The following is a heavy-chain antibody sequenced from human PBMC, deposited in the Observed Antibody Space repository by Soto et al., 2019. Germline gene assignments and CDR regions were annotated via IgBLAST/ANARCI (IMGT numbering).Heavy chain of an antibody. J-gene: IGHJ4*02. CDR2: ISWNSGSI. D-gene: IGHD6-13*01. V-gene: IGHV3-9*01. CDR1: GFTFDDYA. Sequence: SLRLSCAASGFTFDDYAMHWVRQAPGKGLEWVSGISWNSGSIGYADSVKGRFTISRDNAKNSLYLQMNSLRAEDTALYYCAKDQRRSSSWFDYWGQGTLVTVSS. CDR3: AKDQRRSSSWFDY.